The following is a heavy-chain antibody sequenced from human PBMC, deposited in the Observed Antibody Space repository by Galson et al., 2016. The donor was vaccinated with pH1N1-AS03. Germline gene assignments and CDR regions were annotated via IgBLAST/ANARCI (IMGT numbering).Heavy chain of an antibody. D-gene: IGHD1-26*01. V-gene: IGHV3-48*04. CDR1: GFTFNHYS. Sequence: SLRLSCAASGFTFNHYSMNWVRQAPGKGLEWVSYISSDSTTIYYADSVKGRFTISRDNAKNSLYLQMNSLTAEDTAIYYCARTSGAYFGSAFDIWGQGTMDTVSS. CDR3: ARTSGAYFGSAFDI. CDR2: ISSDSTTI. J-gene: IGHJ3*02.